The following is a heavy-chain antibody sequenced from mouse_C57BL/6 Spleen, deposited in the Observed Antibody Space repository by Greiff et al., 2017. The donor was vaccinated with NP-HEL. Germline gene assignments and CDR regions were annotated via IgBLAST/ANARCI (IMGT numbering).Heavy chain of an antibody. Sequence: VQLQQSGPELVKPGASVKISCKASGYTFTDYYMNWVKQRHGKSLEWIGDLNPNNGGTSYNQQFKGKATLTVDKSSSTAYIELRSLTSEDSAVYYWARQSKGSWCAYWGQGTLVTVSA. V-gene: IGHV1-26*01. CDR1: GYTFTDYY. J-gene: IGHJ3*01. CDR2: LNPNNGGT. D-gene: IGHD1-3*01. CDR3: ARQSKGSWCAY.